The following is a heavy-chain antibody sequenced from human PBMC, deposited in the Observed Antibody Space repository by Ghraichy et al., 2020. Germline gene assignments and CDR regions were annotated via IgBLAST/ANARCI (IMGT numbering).Heavy chain of an antibody. J-gene: IGHJ6*02. CDR3: ARGQQVVIDYSYYYGMDV. Sequence: GGSLRLSCAASGFIFSSYAMSWVRQAPGKGLEWVSAISGSGGSTYYADSVKGRFTISRDNSKNTLYLQMNSLRAEDTALYYCARGQQVVIDYSYYYGMDVWGQGTTVTVSS. CDR2: ISGSGGST. V-gene: IGHV3-23*01. D-gene: IGHD6-13*01. CDR1: GFIFSSYA.